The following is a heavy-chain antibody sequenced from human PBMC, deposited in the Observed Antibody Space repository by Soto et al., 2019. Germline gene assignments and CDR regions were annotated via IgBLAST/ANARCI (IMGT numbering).Heavy chain of an antibody. J-gene: IGHJ6*02. V-gene: IGHV3-53*01. D-gene: IGHD4-17*01. CDR3: ASENDFGASYSYFALDV. Sequence: GGSLRLSCAASGLIVSRNYMTWVRQAPGKGLEWVSVLYSGGITYYSDSVRGRFTISRDNSKNTLYLQMNNLRAEDTAVYYCASENDFGASYSYFALDVWGQGTTVTVSS. CDR2: LYSGGIT. CDR1: GLIVSRNY.